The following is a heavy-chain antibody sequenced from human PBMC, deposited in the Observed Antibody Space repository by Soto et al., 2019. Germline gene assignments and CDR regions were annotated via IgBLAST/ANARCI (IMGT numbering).Heavy chain of an antibody. V-gene: IGHV1-69*13. CDR2: IIPIFGTA. Sequence: SVKVSCKASGGTFSSYAISWVRQAPGQGLEWMGGIIPIFGTANYAQKFQGRVTITADESTSTAYMELSSLRSEDTAVYYCARAARITMVRRVRTDWYYFDYWGQGTLVTVSS. D-gene: IGHD3-10*01. J-gene: IGHJ4*02. CDR1: GGTFSSYA. CDR3: ARAARITMVRRVRTDWYYFDY.